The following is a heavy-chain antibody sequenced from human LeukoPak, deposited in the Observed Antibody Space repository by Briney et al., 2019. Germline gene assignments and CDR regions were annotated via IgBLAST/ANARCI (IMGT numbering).Heavy chain of an antibody. V-gene: IGHV3-11*01. D-gene: IGHD2-8*01. CDR1: GFGFSDSY. J-gene: IGHJ4*02. Sequence: GGSLRLSCVVSGFGFSDSYMTWIRQTPGKGLEWLAYISGSGSDMYYADSVKGRFTISRDNAKNSLYLQMNSLRPDDMALYYCSTDPRLLIYWGQGTLVTVSS. CDR2: ISGSGSDM. CDR3: STDPRLLIY.